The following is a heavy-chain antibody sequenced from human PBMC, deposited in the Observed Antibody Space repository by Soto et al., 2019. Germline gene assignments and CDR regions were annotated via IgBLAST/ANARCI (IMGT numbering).Heavy chain of an antibody. CDR1: GFILSDHY. CDR2: TRNKPNSYTT. J-gene: IGHJ5*02. CDR3: TRADCRGRKCYAGGS. V-gene: IGHV3-72*01. Sequence: EVQLVESGGDLVQPGGSLRLSCAASGFILSDHYMDWVRQAPGKGLEWVGRTRNKPNSYTTEYAAFVKGRFTISRDDSKNSVYMQMNSLKTEDTAVYFCTRADCRGRKCYAGGSWGQGTLVTVSS. D-gene: IGHD2-15*01.